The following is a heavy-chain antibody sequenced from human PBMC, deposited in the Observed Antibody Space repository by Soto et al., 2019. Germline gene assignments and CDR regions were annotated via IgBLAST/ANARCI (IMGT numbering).Heavy chain of an antibody. CDR1: GGSISSYY. CDR2: IYYSGST. V-gene: IGHV4-59*01. D-gene: IGHD3-3*01. J-gene: IGHJ6*02. Sequence: PSETLSLTCTVSGGSISSYYWSWIRQPPGKGLEWIGNIYYSGSTNYNPSLKSQVTISVGTSKNQFSLKLSSVTAADTAVYYCARAVAVMRTYYEFWSGYLLANGLDVWGQGTTVTVSS. CDR3: ARAVAVMRTYYEFWSGYLLANGLDV.